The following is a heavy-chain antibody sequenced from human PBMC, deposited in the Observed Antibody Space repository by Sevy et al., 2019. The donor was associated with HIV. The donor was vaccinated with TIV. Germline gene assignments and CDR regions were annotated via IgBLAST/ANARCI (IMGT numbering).Heavy chain of an antibody. V-gene: IGHV3-30*04. Sequence: GGSLRLSCVASGFIFTNYAMHWVRQAPGKGLEWVAVISSDGSTKYYPDSVKGRFTISRDNSKNTLYLQMNSLRAEDTAVYYCARAALADGYLYYFDFWGQGTLVTVSS. CDR1: GFIFTNYA. CDR3: ARAALADGYLYYFDF. J-gene: IGHJ4*02. CDR2: ISSDGSTK. D-gene: IGHD3-22*01.